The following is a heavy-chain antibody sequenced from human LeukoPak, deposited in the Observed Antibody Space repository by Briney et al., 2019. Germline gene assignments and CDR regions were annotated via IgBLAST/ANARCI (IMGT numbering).Heavy chain of an antibody. CDR2: TRNKANSYTT. CDR1: GFTFSDHY. D-gene: IGHD1-26*01. CDR3: ARVQRSVYFDY. V-gene: IGHV3-72*01. J-gene: IGHJ4*02. Sequence: PGGSLRLSCAASGFTFSDHYMDWVRQAPGKGLEWVGRTRNKANSYTTEYAASVKGRFTISRDDSKNSLYLQMNSLKTEDTAVYYCARVQRSVYFDYWGQGTLVTVSS.